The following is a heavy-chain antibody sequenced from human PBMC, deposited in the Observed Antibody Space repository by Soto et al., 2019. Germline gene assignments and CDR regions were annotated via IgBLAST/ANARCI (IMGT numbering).Heavy chain of an antibody. CDR1: GFTFSSYA. CDR2: ISGSGGST. CDR3: AKDRRDIAGPGRKLTDRKDDY. D-gene: IGHD2-15*01. Sequence: GGSLRLSCAASGFTFSSYAMSWVRQAPGKGLEWVSAISGSGGSTYYADSVKGRFTISRDNSKNTLYLQMNSLRAEDTAVYYCAKDRRDIAGPGRKLTDRKDDYWGQGTLVTISS. J-gene: IGHJ4*02. V-gene: IGHV3-23*01.